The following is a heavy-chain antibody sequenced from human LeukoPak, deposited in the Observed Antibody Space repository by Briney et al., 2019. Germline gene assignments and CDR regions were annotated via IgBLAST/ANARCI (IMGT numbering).Heavy chain of an antibody. CDR1: GFTFSSYG. J-gene: IGHJ4*02. D-gene: IGHD6-6*01. Sequence: GGSLRLSCAASGFTFSSYGMHWVRQAPGKGLEWVAVISYDGSNKYYADSVKGRFTISRDNSKNTLYLQMNSLRAEDTAVYYCRYSSSSGYFDYWGQGTLVTVS. CDR2: ISYDGSNK. CDR3: RYSSSSGYFDY. V-gene: IGHV3-30*03.